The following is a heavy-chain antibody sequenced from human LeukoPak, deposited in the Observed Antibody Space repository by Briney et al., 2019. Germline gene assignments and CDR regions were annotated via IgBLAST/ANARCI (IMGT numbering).Heavy chain of an antibody. CDR2: ISGSGGST. J-gene: IGHJ4*02. D-gene: IGHD3-10*01. V-gene: IGHV3-23*01. CDR1: GFTLSSYA. CDR3: AKVGRGAIEAD. Sequence: GGSLRLSCAASGFTLSSYAMSWVRQAPGKGLEWVSAISGSGGSTYYADSVKGRFTISRDNSKNTLYLQMNSLRAEDTAVYYCAKVGRGAIEADWGQGTLVIVSS.